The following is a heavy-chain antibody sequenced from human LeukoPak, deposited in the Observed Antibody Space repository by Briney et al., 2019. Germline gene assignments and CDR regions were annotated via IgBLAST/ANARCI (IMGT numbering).Heavy chain of an antibody. D-gene: IGHD5-18*01. J-gene: IGHJ4*02. CDR3: ARGPNTAMEFDY. Sequence: SETLSLTCAVYGGSFSGYYWSWIRQPPGKGLEWIGEINDSGSTNYNPSLKSRVTISVDASKNQFSLKLSSVTAADTAVYYCARGPNTAMEFDYWGQGTLVTVSS. V-gene: IGHV4-34*01. CDR1: GGSFSGYY. CDR2: INDSGST.